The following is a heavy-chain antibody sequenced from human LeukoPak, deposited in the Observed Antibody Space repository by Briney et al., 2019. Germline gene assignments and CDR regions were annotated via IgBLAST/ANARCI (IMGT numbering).Heavy chain of an antibody. V-gene: IGHV3-21*01. J-gene: IGHJ4*02. CDR1: GFTFSSYA. CDR2: ISSSSSYK. Sequence: GGSLRLSCAASGFTFSSYAMHWVRQAPGKGLEWVSSISSSSSYKYYTDSVKGRFTISRDNAKNSLYLQMNSLRAEDTAVYYCARDQPYPGYGYFDYWGQGTLVTVSS. D-gene: IGHD5-18*01. CDR3: ARDQPYPGYGYFDY.